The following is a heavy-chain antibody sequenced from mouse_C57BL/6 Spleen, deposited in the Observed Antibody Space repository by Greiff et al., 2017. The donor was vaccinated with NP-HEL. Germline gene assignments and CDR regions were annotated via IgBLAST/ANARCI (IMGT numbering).Heavy chain of an antibody. V-gene: IGHV2-5*01. D-gene: IGHD1-1*01. CDR3: AKKIGYYYGSSYDYAMDY. Sequence: QVQLQQSGPGLVQPSQSLSITCTVSGFSLTSYGVHWVRQSPGKGLEWLGVIWRGGSTDYNAAFMSRLSITKDNSKSQVFFKMNSLQADDTAIYYCAKKIGYYYGSSYDYAMDYWGQGTSVTVSS. J-gene: IGHJ4*01. CDR2: IWRGGST. CDR1: GFSLTSYG.